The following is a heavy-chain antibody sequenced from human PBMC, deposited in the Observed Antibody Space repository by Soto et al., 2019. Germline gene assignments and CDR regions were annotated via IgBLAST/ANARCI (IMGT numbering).Heavy chain of an antibody. CDR1: GYTFTSYD. CDR2: SIPIFGTA. V-gene: IGHV1-69*01. D-gene: IGHD5-12*01. Sequence: VKVSCKASGYTFTSYDINWVRQAPGEGLEWMGGSIPIFGTANYAQKFQGRVTISVDESTSTAYMELSSLRSEDTAVYYCARGRGYSGDDHYYYFDMDVWGQGTTVTVSS. CDR3: ARGRGYSGDDHYYYFDMDV. J-gene: IGHJ6*02.